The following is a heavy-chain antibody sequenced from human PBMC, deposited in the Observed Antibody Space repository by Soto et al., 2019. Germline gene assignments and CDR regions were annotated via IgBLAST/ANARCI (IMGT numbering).Heavy chain of an antibody. D-gene: IGHD2-15*01. Sequence: PSDTPSLTCTVSGGSISSYYWSWIRQPPGKGLEWIGYIYYSGSTNYNPSLKSRVTISVDTSKNQFSLKLSSVTAADTAVYYCARDWRYCSGGSCYSVFDYWGQGTLVTVSS. V-gene: IGHV4-59*01. CDR1: GGSISSYY. CDR3: ARDWRYCSGGSCYSVFDY. CDR2: IYYSGST. J-gene: IGHJ4*02.